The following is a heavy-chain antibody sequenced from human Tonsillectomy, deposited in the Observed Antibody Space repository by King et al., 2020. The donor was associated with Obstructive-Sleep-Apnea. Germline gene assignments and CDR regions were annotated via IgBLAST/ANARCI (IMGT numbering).Heavy chain of an antibody. Sequence: VQLVESGGGVVRPGRSLRLSCAASGFTFSNYGMHWVRQAPGEGLEWVAIISYDGSDKYYADSLKGRCTISRDNSKSTLYLQMNSLRPENTAVYYCGGYNWFDPWGQGTLVTVSS. D-gene: IGHD6-13*01. CDR2: ISYDGSDK. J-gene: IGHJ5*02. V-gene: IGHV3-30*03. CDR1: GFTFSNYG. CDR3: GGYNWFDP.